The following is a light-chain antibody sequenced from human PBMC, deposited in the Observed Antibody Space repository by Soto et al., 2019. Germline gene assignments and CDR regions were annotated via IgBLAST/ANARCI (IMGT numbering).Light chain of an antibody. CDR3: QQYNKWTLT. Sequence: EIVMTQSPATLSVSPGERATLSCRASQSTYTNLAWYQHKPGQAPRLLIYGASTRATAIPARFSGSGSGTAFTLTISSLQSEDFAVYYCQQYNKWTLTFGGGTKVEIK. CDR1: QSTYTN. CDR2: GAS. J-gene: IGKJ4*01. V-gene: IGKV3-15*01.